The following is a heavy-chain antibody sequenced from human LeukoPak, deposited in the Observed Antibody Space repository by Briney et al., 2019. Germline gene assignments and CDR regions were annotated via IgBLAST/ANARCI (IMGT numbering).Heavy chain of an antibody. D-gene: IGHD6-19*01. Sequence: GGSLRLSCAASGFTFSSYWMHWVRQAPGKGLVWVSRINTDGSSTSYADSVKGRFTISRDNAKNTLYLQMNSLRAEDTAVYYCAKNLRTSVAAFEYWGQGTLVTVSS. CDR3: AKNLRTSVAAFEY. CDR1: GFTFSSYW. J-gene: IGHJ4*02. V-gene: IGHV3-74*01. CDR2: INTDGSST.